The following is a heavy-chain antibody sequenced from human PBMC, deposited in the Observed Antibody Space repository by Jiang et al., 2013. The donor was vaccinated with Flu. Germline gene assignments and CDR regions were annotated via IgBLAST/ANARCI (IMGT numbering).Heavy chain of an antibody. CDR3: ARATITIFGVVIMDWFDP. Sequence: GAEVKKPGASVKVSCKASGYTFTSYGISWVRQAPGQGLEWMGWISAYNGNTNYAQKLQGRVTMTTDTSTSTAYMELRSLRSDDTAVYYCARATITIFGVVIMDWFDPWGQGTLVTVSS. J-gene: IGHJ5*02. D-gene: IGHD3-3*01. CDR1: GYTFTSYG. V-gene: IGHV1-18*01. CDR2: ISAYNGNT.